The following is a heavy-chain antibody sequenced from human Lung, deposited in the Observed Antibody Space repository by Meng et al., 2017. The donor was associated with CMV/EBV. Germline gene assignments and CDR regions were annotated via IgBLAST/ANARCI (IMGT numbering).Heavy chain of an antibody. Sequence: GGFISSGDYSWNWIRQSPGKGLEWIGFIYHGGKTYYNLSLKSRVTISVDTSKNELYLRLNSVTAADTAVYYCARRRDGYKYWFFDNWGQGALVTVSS. V-gene: IGHV4-30-2*06. CDR3: ARRRDGYKYWFFDN. CDR2: IYHGGKT. J-gene: IGHJ4*02. CDR1: GGFISSGDYS. D-gene: IGHD5-24*01.